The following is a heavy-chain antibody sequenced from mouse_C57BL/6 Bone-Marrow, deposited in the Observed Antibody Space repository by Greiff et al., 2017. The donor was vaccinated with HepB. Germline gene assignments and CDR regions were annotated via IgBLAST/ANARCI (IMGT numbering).Heavy chain of an antibody. D-gene: IGHD1-1*01. CDR2: IYPGSGST. V-gene: IGHV1-55*01. Sequence: QVQLQQPGAELVKPGASVKMSCKASGYTFTSYWITWVKQRPGQGLEWIGDIYPGSGSTNYNEKFKSKATLTVDTSSSTAYMQRSSLTSEDSAVYYCARSTTVVHYYAMDYWGQGTSVTVSS. CDR3: ARSTTVVHYYAMDY. J-gene: IGHJ4*01. CDR1: GYTFTSYW.